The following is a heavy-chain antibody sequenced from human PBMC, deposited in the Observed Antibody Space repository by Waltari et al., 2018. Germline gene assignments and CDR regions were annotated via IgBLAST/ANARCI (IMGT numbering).Heavy chain of an antibody. V-gene: IGHV4-4*02. J-gene: IGHJ4*02. CDR3: ARDRGRGLYLDA. CDR2: IHGSGRI. CDR1: GDSFSGSFW. Sequence: QVQLQESGPGLVQPSGTLSVPCDVRGDSFSGSFWWSWVRQTPGKRLEWIGQIHGSGRINYNPSLESRVTVSRDTASNQFSLKLTSATAADTAVYFCARDRGRGLYLDAWGQGILVTVSP. D-gene: IGHD5-12*01.